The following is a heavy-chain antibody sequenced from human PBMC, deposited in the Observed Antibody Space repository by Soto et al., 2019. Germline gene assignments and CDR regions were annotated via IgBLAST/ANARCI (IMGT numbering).Heavy chain of an antibody. J-gene: IGHJ4*02. CDR3: ARDGGFGFDY. Sequence: SETLSLTCTVSGGSISSYYWSWFRQPPGKGLEWIGYIYYSGSTNYNPSLKSRVTISVDTSKNHFSLKLSSVTAADTAVYYCARDGGFGFDYWGQGTLVTVSS. CDR1: GGSISSYY. CDR2: IYYSGST. V-gene: IGHV4-59*01. D-gene: IGHD3-10*01.